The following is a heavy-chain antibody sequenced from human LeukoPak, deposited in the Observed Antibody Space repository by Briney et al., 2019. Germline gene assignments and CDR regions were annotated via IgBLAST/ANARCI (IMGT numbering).Heavy chain of an antibody. D-gene: IGHD3-10*01. Sequence: GGTLRLSCAASGFTFSSYGMSWVRQAPGKGLEWVSAISGSGGSTYYADSVKGRFTISRDNSKNTLYLQMSSLRAEDTAVYYCAKARWFGELVFDYWGQGTLVTVSS. CDR1: GFTFSSYG. CDR3: AKARWFGELVFDY. CDR2: ISGSGGST. V-gene: IGHV3-23*01. J-gene: IGHJ4*02.